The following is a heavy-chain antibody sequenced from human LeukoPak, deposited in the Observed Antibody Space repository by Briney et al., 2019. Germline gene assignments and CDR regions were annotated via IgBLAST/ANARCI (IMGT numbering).Heavy chain of an antibody. CDR1: GFTFRNSP. CDR3: AKRYSGSGSNFNLLEN. D-gene: IGHD3-10*01. CDR2: ISGGDGST. V-gene: IGHV3-23*01. J-gene: IGHJ4*02. Sequence: GGSLRLSCAASGFTFRNSPMSWVRRAPGKGLEWISAISGGDGSTYHADSVRGRFTISGDNSKNTLYLQMNSLRAEDTAVYYCAKRYSGSGSNFNLLENWGQGTLVTVSS.